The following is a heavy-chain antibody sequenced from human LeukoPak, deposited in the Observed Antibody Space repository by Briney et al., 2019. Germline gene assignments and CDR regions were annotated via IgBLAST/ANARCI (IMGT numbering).Heavy chain of an antibody. CDR1: GFTFSSYS. CDR2: ISSSSSYI. D-gene: IGHD3-10*01. Sequence: GGSLRLSCAASGFTFSSYSMNWVRQAPGKGLEWVSSISSSSSYIYYADSVKGRFTISRDNAKNSLYLQMNSLRAEDTAAYYCAKALWFGESSAFDYWGQGTLVTVSS. J-gene: IGHJ4*02. V-gene: IGHV3-21*01. CDR3: AKALWFGESSAFDY.